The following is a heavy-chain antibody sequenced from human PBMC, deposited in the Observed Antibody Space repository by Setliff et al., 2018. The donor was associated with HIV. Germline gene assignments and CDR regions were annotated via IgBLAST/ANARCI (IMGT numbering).Heavy chain of an antibody. CDR3: VNDVVKFWSGSGALDF. CDR2: IWYDASKK. D-gene: IGHD3-3*01. J-gene: IGHJ4*02. Sequence: GESLKISCAASGFTFNSYGMHWVRQAPGKGLEWVALIWYDASKKEYADSVKGRFNILRDDSKKTVDLQMNSRRADDTAVYYCVNDVVKFWSGSGALDFWGPGTLVTVSS. V-gene: IGHV3-33*06. CDR1: GFTFNSYG.